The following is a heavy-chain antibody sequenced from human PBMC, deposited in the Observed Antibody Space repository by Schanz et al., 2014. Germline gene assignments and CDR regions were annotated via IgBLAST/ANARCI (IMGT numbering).Heavy chain of an antibody. J-gene: IGHJ5*01. Sequence: QLQLQESGSGLVKPSQTLSLTCGVSGGSISSGGSSWNWIRLPPGKGLEWIGYIYHSGSTYYNPSRKSRVTISVDRSKNKFSLSLNSVTAADTAVYYCARSPGDFPGWFDSWGQGTLVTVSS. V-gene: IGHV4-30-2*01. CDR2: IYHSGST. CDR1: GGSISSGGSS. CDR3: ARSPGDFPGWFDS. D-gene: IGHD4-17*01.